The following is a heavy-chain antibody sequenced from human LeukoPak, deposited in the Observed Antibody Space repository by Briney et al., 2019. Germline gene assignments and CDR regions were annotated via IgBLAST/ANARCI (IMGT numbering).Heavy chain of an antibody. CDR3: ARAVGFDNGMDV. Sequence: SQTLSLTCAISGDSVSSNRAAWNWTRQSPSRGIEWLGRTYYRSKWYTEYTLSVKSRISIKPDTSKNQFSLQLNSVTPEDTAVYYCARAVGFDNGMDVWGQGTTVTVSS. V-gene: IGHV6-1*01. J-gene: IGHJ6*02. CDR2: TYYRSKWYT. D-gene: IGHD2-15*01. CDR1: GDSVSSNRAA.